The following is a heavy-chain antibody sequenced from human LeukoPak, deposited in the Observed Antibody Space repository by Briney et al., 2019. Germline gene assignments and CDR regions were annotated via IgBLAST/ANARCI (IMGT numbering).Heavy chain of an antibody. CDR1: GFTFSSYW. J-gene: IGHJ4*02. CDR3: ARTPTVTMVDY. D-gene: IGHD4-17*01. CDR2: ISSSSSTI. V-gene: IGHV3-48*04. Sequence: PGGSLRLSCAASGFTFSSYWMSWVRQAPGKGLEWVSYISSSSSTIYYADSVKGRFTISRDNAKNSLYLQMNSLRAEDTAVYYCARTPTVTMVDYWGQGTLVTVSS.